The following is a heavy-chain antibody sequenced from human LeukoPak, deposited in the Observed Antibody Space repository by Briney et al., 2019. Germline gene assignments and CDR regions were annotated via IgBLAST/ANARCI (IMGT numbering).Heavy chain of an antibody. Sequence: GGSLRLSCAASGFTFSSYGMHWVRQAPGKGLEWVAFIRYDGSNKYYADSVKGRFTISRDNSKNTLYLQMNSLRAEDTAVYYCLSLRYCSGGSCYSDAFDIWGQGTMVTVSS. CDR3: LSLRYCSGGSCYSDAFDI. D-gene: IGHD2-15*01. CDR1: GFTFSSYG. V-gene: IGHV3-30*02. CDR2: IRYDGSNK. J-gene: IGHJ3*02.